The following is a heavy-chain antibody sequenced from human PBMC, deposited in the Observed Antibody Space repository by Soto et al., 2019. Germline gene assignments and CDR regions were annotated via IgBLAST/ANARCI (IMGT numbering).Heavy chain of an antibody. CDR3: ARVSPYGSGSYQTASLYYYYYGXDV. D-gene: IGHD3-10*01. CDR1: GCSISSYY. V-gene: IGHV4-59*01. Sequence: SETLSLTCTVSGCSISSYYWSWIRQRPGKGLEWIGYIYYSGSTNYNPSLKSRVTISVDTSKNQFSLKLSSVTAADTAVYYCARVSPYGSGSYQTASLYYYYYGXDVWGQGTTVTVSS. CDR2: IYYSGST. J-gene: IGHJ6*02.